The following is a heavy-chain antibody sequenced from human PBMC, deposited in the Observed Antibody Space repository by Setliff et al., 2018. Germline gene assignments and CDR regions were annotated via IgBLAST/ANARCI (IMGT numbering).Heavy chain of an antibody. CDR2: INPNSGGT. V-gene: IGHV1-2*06. CDR3: ARATRDSDGWYYEYRWFDP. D-gene: IGHD6-19*01. Sequence: ASVKVSCKTSGYTFTGYYMHWVRQAPGQGLEWMGRINPNSGGTIYAQKFQGRVTMTRDTSINTAYMELSRLTCDDTAVYYCARATRDSDGWYYEYRWFDPWGQGTLVTVSS. J-gene: IGHJ5*02. CDR1: GYTFTGYY.